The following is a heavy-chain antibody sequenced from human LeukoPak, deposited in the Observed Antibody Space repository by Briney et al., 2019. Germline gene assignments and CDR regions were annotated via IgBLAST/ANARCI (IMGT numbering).Heavy chain of an antibody. J-gene: IGHJ4*02. Sequence: ASVKVSCEASGYTFTSYAMHWVRQAPGQRLEWMGWINAGNGNTEYSQKFQGRVTITRDTSASTAYMELSSLRSEGTAVYYCARDIAVAGCDYWGQGTLVTVSS. V-gene: IGHV1-3*01. CDR2: INAGNGNT. D-gene: IGHD6-19*01. CDR3: ARDIAVAGCDY. CDR1: GYTFTSYA.